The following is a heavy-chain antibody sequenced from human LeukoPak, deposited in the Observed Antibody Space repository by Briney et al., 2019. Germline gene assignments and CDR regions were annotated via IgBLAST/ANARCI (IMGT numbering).Heavy chain of an antibody. D-gene: IGHD3-10*01. CDR2: FDPEDGET. CDR1: GYTLTELS. CDR3: ATWGQTPGGAFDI. Sequence: ASLKISCKVSGYTLTELSMQAGRHTPRKRREWIGGFDPEDGETIYAQKFQGRVTMTEDTSTDTAYMELSSLRSEDTAVYDCATWGQTPGGAFDIWGQGTMVTVSS. J-gene: IGHJ3*02. V-gene: IGHV1-24*01.